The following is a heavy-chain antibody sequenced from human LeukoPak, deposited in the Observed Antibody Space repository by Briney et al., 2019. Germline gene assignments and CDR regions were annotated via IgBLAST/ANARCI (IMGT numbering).Heavy chain of an antibody. D-gene: IGHD5-24*01. CDR1: GFTFSSYG. J-gene: IGHJ4*02. CDR2: IRYDGSNK. V-gene: IGHV3-30*02. CDR3: ANQGLQTEMAPFGY. Sequence: GGSLRLSCAASGFTFSSYGMHWVRQAPGKGLEWVAFIRYDGSNKYYADSMKGRFTISRDNSKNTLYLQMNSLRAEDTAVYYCANQGLQTEMAPFGYWGQGTLVTVSS.